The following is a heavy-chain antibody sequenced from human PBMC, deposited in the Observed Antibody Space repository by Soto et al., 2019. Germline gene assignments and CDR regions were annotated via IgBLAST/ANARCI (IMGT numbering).Heavy chain of an antibody. V-gene: IGHV3-74*01. Sequence: EVQLVESGGGLVQSGGSLRLTCAASGFSFRNYWMHWVRQAPGKGLVWVSRISDYGRVNYADSVEGRFTISRDDAKSELELQMNSFSPQDTAVYYCARGGTETFCYLGQGALVTVSS. CDR3: ARGGTETFCY. D-gene: IGHD1-1*01. J-gene: IGHJ4*02. CDR1: GFSFRNYW. CDR2: ISDYGRV.